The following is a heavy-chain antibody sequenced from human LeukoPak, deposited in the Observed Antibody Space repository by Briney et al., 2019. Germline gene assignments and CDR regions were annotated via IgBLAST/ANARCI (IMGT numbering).Heavy chain of an antibody. Sequence: SETLSLTCAVSGGSISSGVCSWSWVRQPPGKGLEWIGYIYYGGNTYYNPSLKSRLTISLDTSNNQSSLKLSSVTAADTAVYYCAREGAYDYVWGSLTYYFDYWGQGTLVTVSS. D-gene: IGHD3-16*01. V-gene: IGHV4-30-4*07. CDR2: IYYGGNT. CDR3: AREGAYDYVWGSLTYYFDY. J-gene: IGHJ4*02. CDR1: GGSISSGVCS.